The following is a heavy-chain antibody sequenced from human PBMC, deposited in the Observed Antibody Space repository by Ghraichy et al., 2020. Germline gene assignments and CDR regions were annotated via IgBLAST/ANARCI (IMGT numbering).Heavy chain of an antibody. CDR1: GGSISSSSYY. Sequence: SQTLSLTCTVSGGSISSSSYYWGWIRQPPGKGLEWIGSIYYSGSTYYNPSLKSRVTISVDTSKNQFSLKLSSVTAADTAVYYCARHSRRGLDAFDIWGQGTMVTVSS. V-gene: IGHV4-39*01. CDR2: IYYSGST. CDR3: ARHSRRGLDAFDI. J-gene: IGHJ3*02.